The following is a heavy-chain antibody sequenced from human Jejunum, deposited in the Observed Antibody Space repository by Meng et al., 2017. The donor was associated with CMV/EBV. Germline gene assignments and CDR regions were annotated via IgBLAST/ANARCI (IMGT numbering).Heavy chain of an antibody. CDR3: ARTQGHSDSPRAYFDS. CDR2: ISSAGTTI. D-gene: IGHD3-3*01. Sequence: FAIHWVCPAPGKGLSCVAVISSAGTTIKYADSLEGRFPISRDNSKNTVYLQMDSLSVEDTAVYYCARTQGHSDSPRAYFDSWGQGTLVTVSS. V-gene: IGHV3-30-3*01. J-gene: IGHJ4*02. CDR1: FA.